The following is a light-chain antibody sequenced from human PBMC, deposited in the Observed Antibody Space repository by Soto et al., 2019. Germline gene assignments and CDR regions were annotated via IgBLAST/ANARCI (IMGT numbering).Light chain of an antibody. J-gene: IGLJ1*01. CDR3: SSYTSSSRV. V-gene: IGLV2-14*01. CDR1: SSDIGAYNY. CDR2: DVS. Sequence: QSALTQPASVSGSPGQSITISCTGTSSDIGAYNYVSWYQQHPGKAPKLMIYDVSNRPSGVSNRFSGSKSGNTASLTISGLQAEDEADYYCSSYTSSSRVFGTGTKLTVL.